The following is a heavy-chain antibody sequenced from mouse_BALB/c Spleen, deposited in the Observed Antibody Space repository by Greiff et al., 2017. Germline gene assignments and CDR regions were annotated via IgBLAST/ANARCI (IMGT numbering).Heavy chain of an antibody. CDR3: ARHYLAY. V-gene: IGHV5-4*02. Sequence: EVQVVESGGGLVKPGGSLKLSCAASGFTFSDYYMYWVRQTPEKRLEWVATISDGGSYTYYPDSVKGRFTISRDNAKNNLYLQMSSLKSEDTAMYYCARHYLAYWGQGTLVTVSA. J-gene: IGHJ3*01. CDR2: ISDGGSYT. CDR1: GFTFSDYY. D-gene: IGHD1-1*02.